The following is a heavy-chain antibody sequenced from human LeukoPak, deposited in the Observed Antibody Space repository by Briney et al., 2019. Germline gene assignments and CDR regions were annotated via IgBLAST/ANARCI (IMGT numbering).Heavy chain of an antibody. D-gene: IGHD3-10*01. CDR2: IYYSGST. V-gene: IGHV4-59*11. J-gene: IGHJ4*02. Sequence: SETLSLTCTVSGGSISSHYWSWIRQPPGKGLEWIGYIYYSGSTNYNPSLKSRVTISVDTSKNQFSLKLSSVTAADTAVYYCASMVRGAPISYWGQGTLVTVSS. CDR1: GGSISSHY. CDR3: ASMVRGAPISY.